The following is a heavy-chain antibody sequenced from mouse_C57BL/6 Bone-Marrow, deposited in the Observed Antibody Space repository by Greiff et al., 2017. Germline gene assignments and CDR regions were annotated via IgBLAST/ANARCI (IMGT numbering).Heavy chain of an antibody. CDR2: INPSSGYT. D-gene: IGHD4-1*01. CDR3: ARTPLGRPWYFDV. J-gene: IGHJ1*03. CDR1: GYTFTSYW. Sequence: QLKQSGAELAKPGASVKLSRKASGYTFTSYWMHWVKQRPGQGLEWIGYINPSSGYTKYNQKFKDKATLTADKSSSTAHLQLSSPTYEDSAVYYCARTPLGRPWYFDVWGTGTTVTVSS. V-gene: IGHV1-7*01.